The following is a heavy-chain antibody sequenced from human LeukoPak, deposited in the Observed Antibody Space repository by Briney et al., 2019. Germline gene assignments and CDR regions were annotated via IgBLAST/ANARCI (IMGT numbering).Heavy chain of an antibody. CDR2: ISYDGSNK. CDR3: AKGLVASWKYFQH. CDR1: GFTFSSYG. D-gene: IGHD2-2*01. Sequence: GRSPRLSCAASGFTFSSYGMHWVRQAPGKGLEWVAVISYDGSNKYYADSVKGRFTISRDNSKNTLYLQMNSLRAEDTAVYYCAKGLVASWKYFQHWGQGTLVTVSS. J-gene: IGHJ1*01. V-gene: IGHV3-30*18.